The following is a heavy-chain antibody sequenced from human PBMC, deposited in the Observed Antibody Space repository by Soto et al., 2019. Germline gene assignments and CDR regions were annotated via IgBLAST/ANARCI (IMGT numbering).Heavy chain of an antibody. CDR1: GGSFSGYY. J-gene: IGHJ6*02. CDR3: ARRGHDYGDYAPVNSCYYDMVV. CDR2: INHSGRT. V-gene: IGHV4-34*01. D-gene: IGHD4-17*01. Sequence: QVQLQQWGAGLLKPSETLSLTCAVYGGSFSGYYWSWIRQPPGKGLEWNGEINHSGRTDYNPSLTTRVTILRHTSKNHFTLNLSSLADADTAVDYWARRGHDYGDYAPVNSCYYDMVVWGQGAVVTVSS.